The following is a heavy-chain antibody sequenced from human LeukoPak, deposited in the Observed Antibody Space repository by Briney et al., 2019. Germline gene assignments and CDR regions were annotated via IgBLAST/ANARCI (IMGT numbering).Heavy chain of an antibody. CDR3: ARHDVVPVIRRGFDF. D-gene: IGHD2-21*02. J-gene: IGHJ4*02. V-gene: IGHV4-59*08. Sequence: SETLSLTCTVSGGSVSGYYWSWIRRPPGRGLEWIGYIFYSGTTLYSPSLKSRVTMSVDTSENQFSLKLSSVTAADTAVYHCARHDVVPVIRRGFDFWGQGILVTVSS. CDR2: IFYSGTT. CDR1: GGSVSGYY.